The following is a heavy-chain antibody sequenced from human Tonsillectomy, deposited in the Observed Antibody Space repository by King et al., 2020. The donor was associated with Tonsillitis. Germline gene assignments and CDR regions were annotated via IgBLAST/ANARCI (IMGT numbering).Heavy chain of an antibody. CDR1: GFTFNNYG. J-gene: IGHJ6*02. CDR2: IRFDGSKK. Sequence: VQLVESGGGVVQPGGSLRLSCAASGFTFNNYGMHWVRQAPGKGLEWVAFIRFDGSKKDYADSGKGRFTISRDNSKNTLSLQMNSLRAEDTAVYYCANSEYQSKYGGEYYGMDVWGQGTTVTVSS. CDR3: ANSEYQSKYGGEYYGMDV. V-gene: IGHV3-30*02. D-gene: IGHD2-2*01.